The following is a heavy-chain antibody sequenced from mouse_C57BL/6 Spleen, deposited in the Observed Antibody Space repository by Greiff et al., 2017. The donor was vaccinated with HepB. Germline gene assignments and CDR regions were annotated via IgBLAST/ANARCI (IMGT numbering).Heavy chain of an antibody. J-gene: IGHJ4*01. CDR1: GFTFSSYA. V-gene: IGHV5-4*03. CDR3: ARVAYDSLDY. D-gene: IGHD2-4*01. Sequence: EVKVVESGGGLVKPGGSLKLSCAASGFTFSSYAMSWVRQTPEKRLEWVATISDGGSYTYYPDNVKGRFTISRDNAKNNLYLQMSHLKSEDTAMYYCARVAYDSLDYWGQGTSVTVSS. CDR2: ISDGGSYT.